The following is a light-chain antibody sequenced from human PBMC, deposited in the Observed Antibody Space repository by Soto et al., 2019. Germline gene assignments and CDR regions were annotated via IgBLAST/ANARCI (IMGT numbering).Light chain of an antibody. Sequence: QSVLTQPASVSGSPGQSITISCTGTSSDVGGYNYVSWYQQHPGKAPKLMIYEVSNRPSGVSNRFSGSKSGNTASLTISGLQAEDEADYYCSSYTSSSTLGHVVLGGGTKLTVL. CDR2: EVS. CDR1: SSDVGGYNY. CDR3: SSYTSSSTLGHVV. J-gene: IGLJ2*01. V-gene: IGLV2-14*01.